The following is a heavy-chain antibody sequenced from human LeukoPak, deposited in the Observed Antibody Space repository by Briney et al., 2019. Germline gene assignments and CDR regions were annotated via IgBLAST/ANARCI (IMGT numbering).Heavy chain of an antibody. CDR3: AKALYSSSWRLSPFDY. Sequence: GRSLRLSCAASAFTFDAYAMHWVLQAPGKGLEWVSGISWNSGSIAYADSVKGRFTISRDNAKNSLYLQMNSLRVEDMALYYCAKALYSSSWRLSPFDYWGQGTLVTVSS. D-gene: IGHD6-13*01. CDR1: AFTFDAYA. J-gene: IGHJ4*02. V-gene: IGHV3-9*03. CDR2: ISWNSGSI.